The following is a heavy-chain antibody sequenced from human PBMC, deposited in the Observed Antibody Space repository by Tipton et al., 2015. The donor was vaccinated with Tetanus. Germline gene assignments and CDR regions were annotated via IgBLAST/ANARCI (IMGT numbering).Heavy chain of an antibody. CDR3: ARGTGDY. J-gene: IGHJ4*02. D-gene: IGHD1-14*01. CDR2: IYYSGST. CDR1: GVSMSSDDYY. Sequence: TLSLTCSVSGVSMSSDDYYWSWIRQSPGKGLEWIGYIYYSGSTNYNPSLKSRVTISVDTSKNQFSLKLSSVTAADTAVYYCARGTGDYWGQGTLVTVSS. V-gene: IGHV4-61*08.